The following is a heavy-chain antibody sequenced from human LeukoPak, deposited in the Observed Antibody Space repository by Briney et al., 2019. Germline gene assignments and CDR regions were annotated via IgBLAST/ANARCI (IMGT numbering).Heavy chain of an antibody. CDR2: IKQDESEK. V-gene: IGHV3-7*01. CDR1: GFTFSCCW. D-gene: IGHD3-10*01. CDR3: AKGGGELGSGSLDY. J-gene: IGHJ4*02. Sequence: GGSLRLSCAASGFTFSCCWMSWVRQAPGKGLEWVAIIKQDESEKYYVDSVKGRFTISRDNAKSSLYLQMNSLRAEDTAVYYCAKGGGELGSGSLDYWGQGTLVTVSS.